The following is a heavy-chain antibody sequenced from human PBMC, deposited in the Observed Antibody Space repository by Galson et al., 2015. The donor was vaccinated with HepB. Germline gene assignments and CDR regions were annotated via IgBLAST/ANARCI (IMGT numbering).Heavy chain of an antibody. D-gene: IGHD4-23*01. CDR1: GYSFTSYW. CDR2: IDPSDSYT. CDR3: ARHGLTIYYGGNNGAFDI. Sequence: QSGAEVKKPGESLRISCKGSGYSFTSYWISWVRQMPGKSLEWMGRIDPSDSYTNYSPSFQGHVTISADKSISTAYLQWSSLKAPDTAMYYCARHGLTIYYGGNNGAFDIWGQGTMVTVSS. V-gene: IGHV5-10-1*01. J-gene: IGHJ3*02.